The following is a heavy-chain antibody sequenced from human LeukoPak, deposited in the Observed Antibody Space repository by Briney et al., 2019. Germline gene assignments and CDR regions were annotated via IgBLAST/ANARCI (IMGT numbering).Heavy chain of an antibody. D-gene: IGHD1-14*01. CDR3: AKEDEPILGNAFDL. Sequence: GGSLRLSCVASGFTFSKYGLHWVRQASGKGLEWVAFLKFDGKSKYYANSVKGRFTISRETSENTLYLQIDSLRPEDTAVYYCAKEDEPILGNAFDLWGQGAMVTVS. CDR2: LKFDGKSK. CDR1: GFTFSKYG. V-gene: IGHV3-30*02. J-gene: IGHJ3*01.